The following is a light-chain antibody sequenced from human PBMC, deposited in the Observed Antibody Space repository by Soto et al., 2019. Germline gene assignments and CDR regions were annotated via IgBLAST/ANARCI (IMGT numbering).Light chain of an antibody. CDR3: QQHNNWPPIT. CDR2: GAS. Sequence: EIVMTQSPATLSVSPGERATLSCRASQSVSSNLAWYQQKPGQAPRLLIYGASTRATGIPARFSGSGSGTEVTLTISSLQSEDYVVYYCQQHNNWPPITFGQGTQLEIK. CDR1: QSVSSN. J-gene: IGKJ5*01. V-gene: IGKV3-15*01.